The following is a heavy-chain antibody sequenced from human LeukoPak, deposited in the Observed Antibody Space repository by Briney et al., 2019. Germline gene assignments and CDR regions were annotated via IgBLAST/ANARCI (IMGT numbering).Heavy chain of an antibody. D-gene: IGHD3-22*01. CDR1: GGSISSGSYY. J-gene: IGHJ4*02. CDR2: IYTSGST. V-gene: IGHV4-61*02. CDR3: ARDDYYDSSAQGH. Sequence: SETLSLTCTVSGGSISSGSYYWSWIRQPAGKGLEWIGRIYTSGSTNYNPSLKSRVTISVDTSKNQFSLKLSSVTAADTAVYYCARDDYYDSSAQGHWGQGTLVTVSS.